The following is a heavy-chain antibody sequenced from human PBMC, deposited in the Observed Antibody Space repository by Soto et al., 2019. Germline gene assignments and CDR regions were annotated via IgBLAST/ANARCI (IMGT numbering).Heavy chain of an antibody. V-gene: IGHV1-2*04. Sequence: ASVKVSCKASGYTFTGYYMHWVRQAPGQGLEWMGWINPNSGGTNYAQKFQGWVTMTRDTSISTAYMELSRLRSDDTAVYYCARGWNRNGSGSSTTSFIDYWGQGTLVTVSS. CDR1: GYTFTGYY. CDR3: ARGWNRNGSGSSTTSFIDY. CDR2: INPNSGGT. D-gene: IGHD3-10*01. J-gene: IGHJ4*02.